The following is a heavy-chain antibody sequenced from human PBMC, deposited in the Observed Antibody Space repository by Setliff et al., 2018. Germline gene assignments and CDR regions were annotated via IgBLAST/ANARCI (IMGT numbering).Heavy chain of an antibody. Sequence: PGGSLRLSCAASGFTFSDYSMNWVRQAPGKGLEWVSDISSSSSTIYYADSVKGRFTISRDNAQNSLCLQMNSLRAEDTAVYYCARSYNFWSGPALDVWGKGTTVTVSS. CDR3: ARSYNFWSGPALDV. V-gene: IGHV3-48*01. D-gene: IGHD3-3*01. J-gene: IGHJ6*04. CDR1: GFTFSDYS. CDR2: ISSSSSTI.